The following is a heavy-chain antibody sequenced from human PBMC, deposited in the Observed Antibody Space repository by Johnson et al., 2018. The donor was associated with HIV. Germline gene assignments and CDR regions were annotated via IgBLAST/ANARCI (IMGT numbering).Heavy chain of an antibody. V-gene: IGHV3-43D*03. CDR3: ARFLGYYDSNGYYFGDGFDV. Sequence: VQLVESGGGLIQPGGSLRLSCAVSGFAFDDYAMHWVRQAPGKGLEWVSLISWDGNSTYYGDSVKGRFTISRENGENSLYLQMNSLEAEDTALYYCARFLGYYDSNGYYFGDGFDVWGLGTMVTVSS. CDR2: ISWDGNST. CDR1: GFAFDDYA. J-gene: IGHJ3*01. D-gene: IGHD3-22*01.